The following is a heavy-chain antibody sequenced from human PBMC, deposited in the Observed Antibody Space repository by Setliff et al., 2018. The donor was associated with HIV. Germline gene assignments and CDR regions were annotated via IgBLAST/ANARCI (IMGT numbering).Heavy chain of an antibody. CDR2: IYYGGST. Sequence: SETLSLICTVSGGSISSYYWTWIRQPPGKGLEWIGYIYYGGSTNYNPSLKSRVTISLDTSKNQFSLKLSSVTAADTAVFFCARLRMAVAGYNWFDPWGQGTLVTVSS. CDR1: GGSISSYY. D-gene: IGHD6-19*01. J-gene: IGHJ5*02. CDR3: ARLRMAVAGYNWFDP. V-gene: IGHV4-59*08.